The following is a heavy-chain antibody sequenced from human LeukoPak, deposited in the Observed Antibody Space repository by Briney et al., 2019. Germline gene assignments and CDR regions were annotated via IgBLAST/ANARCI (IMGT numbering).Heavy chain of an antibody. CDR1: GGSISSSSYY. Sequence: TSETLSLTCTVSGGSISSSSYYWGWIRQPPGKGLEWIGSIYYSGSTYYNPSLKSRVTMSVDTSKNQFSLKLSSVTAADTAVYYCARTRYYYNSRSYGAPYYFDYWGQGTLVTVSS. D-gene: IGHD3-10*01. J-gene: IGHJ4*02. CDR2: IYYSGST. V-gene: IGHV4-39*07. CDR3: ARTRYYYNSRSYGAPYYFDY.